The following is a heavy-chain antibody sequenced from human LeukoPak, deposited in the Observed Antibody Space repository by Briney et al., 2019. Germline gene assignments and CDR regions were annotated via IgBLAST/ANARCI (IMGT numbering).Heavy chain of an antibody. J-gene: IGHJ4*02. CDR3: ARDPDYYGSGSYYRDFDY. V-gene: IGHV1-69*04. D-gene: IGHD3-10*01. Sequence: SVKVSCKASGGTFSSYAISWVRRAPGQGLEWMGRIIPILGIANYAQKFQGRVTITADKSTSTAYMELSSLRSEDTAVYYCARDPDYYGSGSYYRDFDYWGQGTLVTVSS. CDR2: IIPILGIA. CDR1: GGTFSSYA.